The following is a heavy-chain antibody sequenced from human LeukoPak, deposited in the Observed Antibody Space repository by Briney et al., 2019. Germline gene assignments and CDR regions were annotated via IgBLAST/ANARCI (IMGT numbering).Heavy chain of an antibody. CDR3: ARAAVAGTFIPYYFDY. CDR1: GYTFTGYY. Sequence: ASVKVSCKASGYTFTGYYMHWVRQAPGQGLEWMGWINPNSGGTNYAQKFQGRVTITADKSTSTAYMELSSLRSEDTAVYYCARAAVAGTFIPYYFDYWGQGTLVTVSS. CDR2: INPNSGGT. J-gene: IGHJ4*02. D-gene: IGHD6-19*01. V-gene: IGHV1-2*02.